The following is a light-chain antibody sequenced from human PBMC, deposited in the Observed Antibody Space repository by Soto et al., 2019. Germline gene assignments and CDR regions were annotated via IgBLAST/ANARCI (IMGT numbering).Light chain of an antibody. V-gene: IGKV3-20*01. CDR3: QQYGSSGT. J-gene: IGKJ1*01. CDR1: QSVRSSY. Sequence: ESVLTQSPGTLSLSPGEIATRSCRASQSVRSSYLAWYQQKPGQAPRLLIYGASSRATGIPDRFSGSGSGTDFTLTISRLEPEDFAVYYCQQYGSSGTFGQGTKVDIK. CDR2: GAS.